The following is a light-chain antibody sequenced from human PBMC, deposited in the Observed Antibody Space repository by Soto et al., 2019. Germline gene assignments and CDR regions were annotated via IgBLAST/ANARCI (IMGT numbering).Light chain of an antibody. CDR2: KAS. CDR3: QQYDSDSYT. V-gene: IGKV1-5*03. Sequence: DIQMTQSPSTLSASVGDRVIITCRASQDVSQWLAWYQQKPGKAPKLLIYKASQLESGVPSRFSGRGSGTEFTLTIRDLQPDDFATYYCQQYDSDSYTFGQGTKLVIK. CDR1: QDVSQW. J-gene: IGKJ2*01.